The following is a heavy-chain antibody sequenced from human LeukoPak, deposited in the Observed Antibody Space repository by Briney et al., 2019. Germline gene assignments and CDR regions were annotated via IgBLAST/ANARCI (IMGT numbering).Heavy chain of an antibody. CDR1: GFTFSSYG. CDR3: ARRASVVVPARYGMDV. V-gene: IGHV3-30*03. CDR2: ISYDGSNK. J-gene: IGHJ6*04. Sequence: GGSLRLSCAASGFTFSSYGMHWVRQAPGKGLEWVAVISYDGSNKYYADSVKGRFTISRDNSKNTLYLQMNSLRAEDTAVYYCARRASVVVPARYGMDVWGKGTTVTVSS. D-gene: IGHD2-2*01.